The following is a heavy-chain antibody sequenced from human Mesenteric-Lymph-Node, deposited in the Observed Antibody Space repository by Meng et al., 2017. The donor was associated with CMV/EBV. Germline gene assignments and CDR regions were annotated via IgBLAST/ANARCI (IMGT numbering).Heavy chain of an antibody. CDR2: IFHGGST. J-gene: IGHJ4*02. CDR3: ARIVITPGGTIDS. CDR1: GGSIISGVW. D-gene: IGHD2-8*02. V-gene: IGHV4-4*02. Sequence: PVSGGSIISGVWWSWVRQPPGKGLEWIGEIFHGGSTNYNPSLKSRISISVDKSKNQFSLKLSSVTAADTAIYYCARIVITPGGTIDSWGQGTLVTVSS.